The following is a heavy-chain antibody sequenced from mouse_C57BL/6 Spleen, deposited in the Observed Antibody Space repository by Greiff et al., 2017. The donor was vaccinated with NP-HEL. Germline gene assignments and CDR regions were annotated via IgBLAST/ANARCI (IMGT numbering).Heavy chain of an antibody. Sequence: EVKVVESGGGLVQSGRSLRLSCATSGFTFSDFYMEWVRQAPGKGLEWIAASRNKANDYTTEYSASVKGRFIVSRDTSQSILYLPMNSLRAEDTAIYYCARGIYYVAMDYWGQGTSVTVSS. CDR3: ARGIYYVAMDY. CDR2: SRNKANDYTT. D-gene: IGHD2-1*01. J-gene: IGHJ4*01. CDR1: GFTFSDFY. V-gene: IGHV7-1*01.